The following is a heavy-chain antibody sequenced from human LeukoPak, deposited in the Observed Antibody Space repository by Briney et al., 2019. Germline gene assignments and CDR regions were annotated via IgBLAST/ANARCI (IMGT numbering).Heavy chain of an antibody. V-gene: IGHV1-2*02. CDR2: INPNSGGT. CDR3: ARPSSWWPYDAFDI. D-gene: IGHD6-13*01. Sequence: ASVKVSCKASGYTFTGYYMHWVRQAPGQGLEWMGWINPNSGGTNYAQQFQGRVTKTRDTSISTAYMELSRLRSDDTAVYYCARPSSWWPYDAFDIWGQGTMVTVSS. J-gene: IGHJ3*02. CDR1: GYTFTGYY.